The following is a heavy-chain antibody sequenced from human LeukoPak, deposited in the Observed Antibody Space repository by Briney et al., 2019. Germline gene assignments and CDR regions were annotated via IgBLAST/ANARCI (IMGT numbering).Heavy chain of an antibody. Sequence: PSETLSLTCTVSGGSISSGGYYWSWIRQHPGKGLEWIGYIYYSGSTYYNPSLKSRVTISGDTSKNQFSLKLSSVTAADTAVYYCARDLRSSTSCYSDVWGQGTTVTVSS. CDR1: GGSISSGGYY. V-gene: IGHV4-31*03. CDR3: ARDLRSSTSCYSDV. CDR2: IYYSGST. D-gene: IGHD2-2*01. J-gene: IGHJ6*02.